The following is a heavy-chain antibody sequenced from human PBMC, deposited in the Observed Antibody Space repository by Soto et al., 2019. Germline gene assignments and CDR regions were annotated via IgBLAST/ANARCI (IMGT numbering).Heavy chain of an antibody. V-gene: IGHV1-46*01. D-gene: IGHD3-9*01. CDR2: INPSGGST. CDR1: GYTFTSYY. Sequence: ASVKVSCKASGYTFTSYYMHWVRQAPGQGLEWMGIINPSGGSTSYAQKFQGRVTMTRDTSTSTVYMELSSLRSEDTAVYYCAIAPLQYYDILTGHPGGYYYGMDVWAQGTTVTVSS. CDR3: AIAPLQYYDILTGHPGGYYYGMDV. J-gene: IGHJ6*02.